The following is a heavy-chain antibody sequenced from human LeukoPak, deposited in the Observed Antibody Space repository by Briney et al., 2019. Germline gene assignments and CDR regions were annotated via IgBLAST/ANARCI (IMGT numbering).Heavy chain of an antibody. V-gene: IGHV5-10-1*01. CDR2: IDPSDSYT. CDR3: ARHYHKVAGEFDY. Sequence: GESLKISCKGSGYSFTSYWISWVRQMPGKGLEWMGRIDPSDSYTNYSPSFQGHVTISADKSISTAYLQCSSLKASDTAMYYCARHYHKVAGEFDYWGQGTLVTVSS. CDR1: GYSFTSYW. J-gene: IGHJ4*02. D-gene: IGHD6-19*01.